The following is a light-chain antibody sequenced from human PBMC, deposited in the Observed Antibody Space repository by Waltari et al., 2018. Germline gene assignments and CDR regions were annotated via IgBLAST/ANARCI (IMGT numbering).Light chain of an antibody. J-gene: IGKJ5*01. Sequence: EIVMTQSPATLSVSPGERATLSCRASQSVSSNLAWYQQKPGQAPRRLIYGASTRATGIPARLSGSGSGTEVTLTISSLQSEDGAVYYCQQDNNWPPITFGQGTRLEIK. V-gene: IGKV3-15*01. CDR2: GAS. CDR1: QSVSSN. CDR3: QQDNNWPPIT.